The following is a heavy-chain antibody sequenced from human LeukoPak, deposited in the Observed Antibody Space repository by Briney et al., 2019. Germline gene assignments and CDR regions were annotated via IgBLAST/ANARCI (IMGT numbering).Heavy chain of an antibody. D-gene: IGHD2-8*01. J-gene: IGHJ6*03. CDR1: GGSISSSSYY. CDR2: IYYSGST. V-gene: IGHV4-39*01. CDR3: ASVGSTTNCTNGVCYPLDYYYYMDV. Sequence: PSETLSLTCTVSGGSISSSSYYWGWIRQPPGKGLEWIGSIYYSGSTYYNPSLKSRVTISVDTSKNQFSLKLSSVTAADTAVYYCASVGSTTNCTNGVCYPLDYYYYMDVWGKGTTVTVSS.